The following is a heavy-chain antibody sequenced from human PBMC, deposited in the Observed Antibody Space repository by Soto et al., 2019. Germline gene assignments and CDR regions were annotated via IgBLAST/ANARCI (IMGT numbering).Heavy chain of an antibody. Sequence: VASVKVSCKASGYTFTSYAMHWVRQAPGQRLERMGWINAGNGNTKYSQKFQGRVTITRDTSASTAYMELSSLRSEDTAVYYCARDRGGDSSSWLTYYYYGMDVWGQGTTVTVSS. V-gene: IGHV1-3*01. D-gene: IGHD6-13*01. CDR1: GYTFTSYA. J-gene: IGHJ6*02. CDR2: INAGNGNT. CDR3: ARDRGGDSSSWLTYYYYGMDV.